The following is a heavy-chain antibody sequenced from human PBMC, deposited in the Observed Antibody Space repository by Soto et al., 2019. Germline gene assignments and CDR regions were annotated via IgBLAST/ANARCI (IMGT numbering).Heavy chain of an antibody. CDR2: IYSGGST. Sequence: EVQLVESGGGLVQPGGSLRLSCAASGFTVSSNYMSWVRQAPGKGLEWVSVIYSGGSTYYADSVKGRFTISRDNSKNTLYLQMTSLRAEDTAVYYCARAYYYGSGGEFDYWGQGTLVTVSS. CDR3: ARAYYYGSGGEFDY. V-gene: IGHV3-66*01. J-gene: IGHJ4*02. CDR1: GFTVSSNY. D-gene: IGHD3-10*01.